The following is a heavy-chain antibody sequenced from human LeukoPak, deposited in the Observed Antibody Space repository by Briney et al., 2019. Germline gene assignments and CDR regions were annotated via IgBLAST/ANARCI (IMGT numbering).Heavy chain of an antibody. V-gene: IGHV3-64*01. CDR2: IGANGGKT. D-gene: IGHD3-10*01. CDR3: ARVGLGSGFDY. Sequence: GGSLRLSCVASGFTISTYSMHWVRQAPGKGLEFVSAIGANGGKTYYANSVKGRFSISRDNSKNTLSLQMGSLRNEDMAMYYCARVGLGSGFDYWGQGTLVTVSS. CDR1: GFTISTYS. J-gene: IGHJ4*02.